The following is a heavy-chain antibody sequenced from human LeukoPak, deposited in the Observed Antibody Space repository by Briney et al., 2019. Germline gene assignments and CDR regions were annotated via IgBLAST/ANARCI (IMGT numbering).Heavy chain of an antibody. V-gene: IGHV4-31*03. CDR1: GGSISSGGYY. Sequence: SQTLSLTCTVSGGSISSGGYYWRWIRQHPGKGLEWIGYIYYSGSTYYNPSLKSRVTISVDTSKNQFSLKLSSVTAADTAVYYCARDQGYSYGFDYWGQGTLVTVSS. CDR3: ARDQGYSYGFDY. J-gene: IGHJ4*02. D-gene: IGHD5-18*01. CDR2: IYYSGST.